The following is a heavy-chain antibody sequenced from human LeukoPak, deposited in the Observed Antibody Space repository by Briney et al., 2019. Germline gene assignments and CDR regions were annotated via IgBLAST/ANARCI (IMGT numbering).Heavy chain of an antibody. CDR1: GGSFSGYY. V-gene: IGHV4-34*01. J-gene: IGHJ4*02. CDR2: INHSGST. D-gene: IGHD3-3*01. Sequence: SETLSLTCAVYGGSFSGYYWSWIRQPPGKGLEWIGEINHSGSTNYNLSLKSRVTISVDTSKNQFSLKLSSVTAADTAVYYCARALSYYDFWSGYYYYFDYWGQGTLVTVSS. CDR3: ARALSYYDFWSGYYYYFDY.